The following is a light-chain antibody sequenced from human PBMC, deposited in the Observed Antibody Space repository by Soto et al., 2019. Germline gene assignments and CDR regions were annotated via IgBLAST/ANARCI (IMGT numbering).Light chain of an antibody. CDR2: GAS. V-gene: IGKV3-20*01. Sequence: IGMTLSAATVSVYRGERDTRSCRASQSVSYYLAWYQQKPGQAPRLLIYGASSRATGIPDRFFGCGSGTDFTLTINRLEPEDFAVYYCQQYANSPITFGQGTRLEIK. CDR3: QQYANSPIT. J-gene: IGKJ5*01. CDR1: QSVSYY.